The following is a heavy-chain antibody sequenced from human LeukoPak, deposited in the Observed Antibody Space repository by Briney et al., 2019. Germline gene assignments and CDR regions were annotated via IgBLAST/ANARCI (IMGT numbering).Heavy chain of an antibody. CDR2: INPSGGST. CDR3: ARGEYCSSTSCLTFDP. CDR1: GYTFTSYY. V-gene: IGHV1-46*01. Sequence: ASVKVSCKASGYTFTSYYMHWVRQAPGQGLEWMGVINPSGGSTSYAQKFQGRVTMTRDTSTSTVYMELSSLRSEDTAVYYCARGEYCSSTSCLTFDPWGQGTLVTVSS. J-gene: IGHJ5*02. D-gene: IGHD2-2*01.